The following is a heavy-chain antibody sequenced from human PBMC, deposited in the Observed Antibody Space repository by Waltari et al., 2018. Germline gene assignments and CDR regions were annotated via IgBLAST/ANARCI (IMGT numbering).Heavy chain of an antibody. CDR1: RGSLRSPY. CDR2: IYYNGAT. J-gene: IGHJ6*02. V-gene: IGHV4-59*11. D-gene: IGHD2-2*01. CDR3: ARDRVVPADEPDYYGLDV. Sequence: QVHLQESGPGQVKPSETLSLTCDDSRGSLRSPYWSWIRRPPGKGLEWIGYIYYNGATNYNPSLMSRVTISVDTAKNQFSLKLSSVTAADTAVYYCARDRVVPADEPDYYGLDVWGQGTTVTVSS.